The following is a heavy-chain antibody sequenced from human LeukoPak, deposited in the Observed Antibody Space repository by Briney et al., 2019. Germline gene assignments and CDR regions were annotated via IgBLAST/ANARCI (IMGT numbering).Heavy chain of an antibody. V-gene: IGHV3-49*04. CDR2: IRSKTYGGTT. CDR1: GFTFSSYS. CDR3: TSSGYSGYEGGDY. J-gene: IGHJ4*02. Sequence: PGGSLRLSCAASGFTFSSYSMNWVRQAPGKGLEWVGFIRSKTYGGTTEYAASVKDRFTISRDDSKSIAYLQMNSLKTEDTGVYYCTSSGYSGYEGGDYWGQGTLVTVFS. D-gene: IGHD5-12*01.